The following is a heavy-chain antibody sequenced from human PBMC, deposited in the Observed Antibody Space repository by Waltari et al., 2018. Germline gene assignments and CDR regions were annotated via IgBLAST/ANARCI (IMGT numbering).Heavy chain of an antibody. CDR2: IIPIFGTA. Sequence: QVQLVQSGAEVKKPGSSVTVSCKASGGTFSSYAISWVRQAPGQGLEWMGGIIPIFGTANYAQEFQGRVTITTDESTSTAYMELSSLRSEDTAVYYCARGDGGNSVWYYGMDVWGQGTTVTVSS. CDR3: ARGDGGNSVWYYGMDV. D-gene: IGHD2-21*02. CDR1: GGTFSSYA. V-gene: IGHV1-69*05. J-gene: IGHJ6*02.